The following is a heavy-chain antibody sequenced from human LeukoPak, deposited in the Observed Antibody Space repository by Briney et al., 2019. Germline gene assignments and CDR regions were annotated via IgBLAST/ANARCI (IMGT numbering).Heavy chain of an antibody. V-gene: IGHV1-2*02. CDR1: GYTFTSYY. D-gene: IGHD5-24*01. Sequence: ASVKVSCKASGYTFTSYYMHWVRQAPGQGLEWMGWINPSNGVTKYAEKFQGRVTMTRDTSITTAYMELSRLRSDDTAVYYCARDEDGYSSYWGQGTLVTVSS. CDR2: INPSNGVT. CDR3: ARDEDGYSSY. J-gene: IGHJ4*02.